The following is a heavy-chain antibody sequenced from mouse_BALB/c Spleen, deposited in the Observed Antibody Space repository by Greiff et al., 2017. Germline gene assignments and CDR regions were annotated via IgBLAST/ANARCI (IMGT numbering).Heavy chain of an antibody. CDR1: GFTFSSYT. D-gene: IGHD1-1*01. CDR3: ARHYYGSSYGYFDV. V-gene: IGHV5-12-2*01. Sequence: EVKVVESGGGLVQPGGSLKLSCAASGFTFSSYTMSWVRQTPEKRLEWVAYISNGGGSTYYPDTVKGRFTISRDNAKNTLYLQMSSLKSEDTAMYYCARHYYGSSYGYFDVWGAGTTVTVSS. J-gene: IGHJ1*01. CDR2: ISNGGGST.